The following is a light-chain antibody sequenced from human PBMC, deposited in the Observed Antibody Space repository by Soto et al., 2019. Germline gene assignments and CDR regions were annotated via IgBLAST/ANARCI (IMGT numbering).Light chain of an antibody. CDR1: QSISSY. V-gene: IGKV1-39*01. CDR2: AAS. CDR3: HQTYSYPPT. J-gene: IGKJ2*01. Sequence: DIPMTQSPSSLSASVGDSVTISCRASQSISSYVDWYQHKLGKAPTLLVYAASFLQSAAPSRFSGSGSGTDFTLTISSLQPEDFAIYYCHQTYSYPPTFGQGIKLDIK.